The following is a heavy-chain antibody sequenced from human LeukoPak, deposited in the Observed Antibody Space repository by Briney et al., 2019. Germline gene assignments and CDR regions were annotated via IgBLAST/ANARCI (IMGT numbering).Heavy chain of an antibody. CDR1: GYTFTSYG. CDR3: ARVVLLWFREPGDYFDY. D-gene: IGHD3-10*01. Sequence: ASVKVSCKASGYTFTSYGISWVRQAPGQGLEWMGWISAYNGNTNYAQKLQGRVTMTTDTSTSTAYMELRSLRSDDTAVYYCARVVLLWFREPGDYFDYWGQGTLVTVSS. CDR2: ISAYNGNT. J-gene: IGHJ4*02. V-gene: IGHV1-18*01.